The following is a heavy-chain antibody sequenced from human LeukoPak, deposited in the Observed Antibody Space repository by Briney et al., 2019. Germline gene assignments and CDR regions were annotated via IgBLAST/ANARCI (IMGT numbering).Heavy chain of an antibody. CDR3: ARGSLLRYFDWPE. Sequence: GGSLRLSCAASGFSVSSNHMSWVRQAPGKGLEWVSVIYGASSTYYADSVNGRFTISRDDSKNTLYLQMNTLRAEDTAVYYCARGSLLRYFDWPEWGQGTLVTVSS. J-gene: IGHJ4*02. D-gene: IGHD3-9*01. CDR2: IYGASST. V-gene: IGHV3-53*01. CDR1: GFSVSSNH.